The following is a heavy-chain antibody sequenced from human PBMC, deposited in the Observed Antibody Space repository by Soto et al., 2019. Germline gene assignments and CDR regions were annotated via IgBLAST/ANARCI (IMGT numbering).Heavy chain of an antibody. CDR3: AREWYYYDSSGRGYYGMDV. Sequence: QVQLQESGPGLVKPSETLSLTCTVSGGSISSYYWSWIRQPPGKGLEWIGYIYYSGSTNYNPSLKRRVTISVDTSKNQFSLKLSSVTAADTAVYYCAREWYYYDSSGRGYYGMDVWGQGTTVTVSS. CDR2: IYYSGST. CDR1: GGSISSYY. V-gene: IGHV4-59*01. D-gene: IGHD3-22*01. J-gene: IGHJ6*02.